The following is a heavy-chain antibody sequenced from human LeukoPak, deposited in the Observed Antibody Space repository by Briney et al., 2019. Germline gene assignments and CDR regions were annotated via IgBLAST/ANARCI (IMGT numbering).Heavy chain of an antibody. CDR1: TYTFTRYG. D-gene: IGHD3-10*01. V-gene: IGHV1-18*01. CDR3: ARCGRGTYYHLDL. Sequence: ASVKVSCKASTYTFTRYGISWVRQAPGQGLEWMGWISGYNGNTNYAQKFLGRVSMTADTATSTAYMELRSLTSDDTAMYYCARCGRGTYYHLDLWGQETLVTVSS. CDR2: ISGYNGNT. J-gene: IGHJ4*02.